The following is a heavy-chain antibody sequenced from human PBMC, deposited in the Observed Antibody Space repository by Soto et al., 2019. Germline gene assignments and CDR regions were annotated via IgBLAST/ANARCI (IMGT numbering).Heavy chain of an antibody. Sequence: SETLSLTCTVSGGSISSSSYYWGWIRQPPGKGLEWIGSIYYSGSTYYNPSLKSRVTISVDTSKSQFSLKLSSVTAADTAVYYCARSGGYYDFWSGPLGGNEPYYFDSWGQGTLVTVSS. CDR2: IYYSGST. CDR1: GGSISSSSYY. V-gene: IGHV4-39*01. J-gene: IGHJ4*02. CDR3: ARSGGYYDFWSGPLGGNEPYYFDS. D-gene: IGHD3-3*01.